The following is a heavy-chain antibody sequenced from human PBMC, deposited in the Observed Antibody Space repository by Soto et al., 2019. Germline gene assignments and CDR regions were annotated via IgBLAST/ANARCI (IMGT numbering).Heavy chain of an antibody. D-gene: IGHD6-6*01. Sequence: QVQLVQSGAEVKKPGSSVKVSCKASGGTFSSYAISWVRQAPGQGLEWMGGIIPIFGTANYAQMFQGRVTITADESTSTAYMELSSLRSEDTAVYYCAREEYSSSSGLVYAFDIWGQGTMVTVSS. CDR1: GGTFSSYA. J-gene: IGHJ3*02. CDR3: AREEYSSSSGLVYAFDI. V-gene: IGHV1-69*01. CDR2: IIPIFGTA.